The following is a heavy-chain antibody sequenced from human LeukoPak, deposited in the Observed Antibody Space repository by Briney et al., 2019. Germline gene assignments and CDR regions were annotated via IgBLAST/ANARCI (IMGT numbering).Heavy chain of an antibody. D-gene: IGHD3-22*01. CDR1: GGTFSSYA. CDR2: IIPIFGTA. J-gene: IGHJ4*02. Sequence: SVKVSCKASGGTFSSYAISWVRQAPGQGLEWVGGIIPIFGTANYAQKFQGRVTITADESTSTAYMELSSLRSEDTAVYYCAVAYDSSGYYGYWGQGTLVTVSS. CDR3: AVAYDSSGYYGY. V-gene: IGHV1-69*13.